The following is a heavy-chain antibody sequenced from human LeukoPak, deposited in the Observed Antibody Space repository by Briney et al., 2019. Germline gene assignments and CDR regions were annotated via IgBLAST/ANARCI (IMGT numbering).Heavy chain of an antibody. CDR2: INPSGGST. J-gene: IGHJ4*02. V-gene: IGHV1-46*01. CDR1: GFTFSRYG. CDR3: ARGPYSGDWHFDF. D-gene: IGHD6-19*01. Sequence: PGRSLRLSCAASGFTFSRYGMHWVRQAPGQGLEWMGVINPSGGSTSYAQKFQGRVTMTRDTSTSTVSMELSSLRFEDTAVYYCARGPYSGDWHFDFWGQGTLVTVSS.